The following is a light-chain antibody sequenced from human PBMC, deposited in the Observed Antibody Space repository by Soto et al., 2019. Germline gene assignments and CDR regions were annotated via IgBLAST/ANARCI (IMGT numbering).Light chain of an antibody. J-gene: IGKJ1*01. Sequence: DIQMTQSPSSISASVGERFAITCRASQGLSSWIAWYQQRPGKAPKLLIYAASNLQSGVPSRFSGSGSGTEFTLTISSLQPDDFATYYCQQYSTYTPRTFGQGTKVDIK. CDR2: AAS. V-gene: IGKV1D-16*01. CDR1: QGLSSW. CDR3: QQYSTYTPRT.